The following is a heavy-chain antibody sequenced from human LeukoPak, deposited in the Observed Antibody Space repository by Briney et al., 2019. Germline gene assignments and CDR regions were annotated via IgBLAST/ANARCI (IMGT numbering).Heavy chain of an antibody. Sequence: PGRSLRLSCAASGFNSVNYPLHWVRQAPGKGLEWVTQISHDGTKQYYAAAVKGRFTVSRDNSKNTVDLQMNSLRTEDTATYFCARESEYSSSPTFDSWGQGVLVTVSS. V-gene: IGHV3-30*04. D-gene: IGHD6-6*01. J-gene: IGHJ4*02. CDR3: ARESEYSSSPTFDS. CDR2: ISHDGTKQ. CDR1: GFNSVNYP.